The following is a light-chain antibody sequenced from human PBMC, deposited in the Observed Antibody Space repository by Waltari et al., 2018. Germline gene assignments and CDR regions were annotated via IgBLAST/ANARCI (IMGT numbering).Light chain of an antibody. CDR3: QQCADLPLT. Sequence: DIQLTQSPSSLSESVGDRVTITCQASQDITIYLNWYQQKPGKVQKRLIYDASDWEAGVPSRFSGSGSGTDFTFTISSLQPEDTATYYCQQCADLPLTFGQGTKLEIK. CDR1: QDITIY. V-gene: IGKV1-33*01. J-gene: IGKJ2*01. CDR2: DAS.